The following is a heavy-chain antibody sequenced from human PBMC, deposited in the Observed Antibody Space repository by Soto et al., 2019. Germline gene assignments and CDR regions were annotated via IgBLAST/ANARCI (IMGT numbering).Heavy chain of an antibody. D-gene: IGHD3-22*01. CDR3: ARHARSSGYFDY. Sequence: SQTLSLTCTVSGGSISSYYWSWIRQPPGKGLEWIGYIYYSGSTNYNPSLKSRVTISVDTSKNQFSLKLISVTAADTAVYYCARHARSSGYFDYWGQGTLVTVSS. V-gene: IGHV4-59*08. CDR1: GGSISSYY. CDR2: IYYSGST. J-gene: IGHJ4*02.